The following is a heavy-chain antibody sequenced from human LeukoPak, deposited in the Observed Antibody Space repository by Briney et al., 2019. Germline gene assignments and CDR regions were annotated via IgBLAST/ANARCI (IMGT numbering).Heavy chain of an antibody. V-gene: IGHV4-39*07. J-gene: IGHJ3*02. Sequence: SETLSLTCAVYGGSFSSYYWGWIRQPPGKGLEWIGSIYYSGSTYYNPSLKSRVTISVDTSKNQFSLKLSSVTAADTAVYYCARDFGYYDSSGYHHAFDIWGQGTMVTVSS. CDR1: GGSFSSYY. D-gene: IGHD3-22*01. CDR2: IYYSGST. CDR3: ARDFGYYDSSGYHHAFDI.